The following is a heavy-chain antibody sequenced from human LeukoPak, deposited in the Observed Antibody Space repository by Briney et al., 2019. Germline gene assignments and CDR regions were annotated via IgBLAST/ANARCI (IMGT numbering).Heavy chain of an antibody. CDR2: INPNSGGT. J-gene: IGHJ4*02. D-gene: IGHD4-23*01. V-gene: IGHV1-2*02. CDR1: GYSFTVYY. CDR3: ATDSGGNYGGNSPFDY. Sequence: GASVKVSCKASGYSFTVYYMHWVRQAPGQGLEWMGWINPNSGGTNYAQKFLGRVTMTRDTSISTAYMELSRLRSEDTAVYYCATDSGGNYGGNSPFDYWGQGTLVTVSS.